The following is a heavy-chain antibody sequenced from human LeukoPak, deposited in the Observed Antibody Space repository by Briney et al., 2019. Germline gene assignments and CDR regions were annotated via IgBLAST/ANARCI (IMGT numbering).Heavy chain of an antibody. CDR1: GDSISSGGDY. CDR2: IYTSGST. V-gene: IGHV4-61*09. CDR3: ARDNWNCVDDYFYMDL. J-gene: IGHJ6*03. Sequence: SQTLSLTCTVSGDSISSGGDYWSWIRQPAGQGLEWIGHIYTSGSTNYNPSLKSRVTISVDTSKNQFSLKLISVTAADTAVYYCARDNWNCVDDYFYMDLWGKGTTVTVS. D-gene: IGHD1-7*01.